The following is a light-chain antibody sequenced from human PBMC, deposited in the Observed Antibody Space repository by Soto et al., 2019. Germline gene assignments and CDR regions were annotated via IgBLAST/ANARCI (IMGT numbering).Light chain of an antibody. Sequence: QSALTQPASVSGSPGQSITISCTGTSNDVGGYNYVSWYQQHPGKAPKLVIYEVSHRPSGISDRFSGSKSGNTASLTISGLQVGDEAEYYCSSYTTSSPYVFGPGTKLTVL. J-gene: IGLJ1*01. CDR1: SNDVGGYNY. V-gene: IGLV2-14*01. CDR3: SSYTTSSPYV. CDR2: EVS.